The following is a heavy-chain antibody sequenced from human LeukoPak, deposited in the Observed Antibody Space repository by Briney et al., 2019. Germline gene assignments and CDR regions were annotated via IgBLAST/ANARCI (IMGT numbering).Heavy chain of an antibody. CDR2: IKQDGSEK. J-gene: IGHJ5*02. CDR3: ARERRWFDP. V-gene: IGHV3-7*01. Sequence: GGSLRLSCAASGFTFSNYAMSWVRQAPGKGLEWVANIKQDGSEKYYVDSVKGRFTISRDNAKNSLYLQMNSLRAEDTAVYYCARERRWFDPWGQGTLVTVSS. CDR1: GFTFSNYA.